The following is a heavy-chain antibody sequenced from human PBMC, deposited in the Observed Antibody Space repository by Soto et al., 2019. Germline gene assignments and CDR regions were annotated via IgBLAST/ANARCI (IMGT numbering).Heavy chain of an antibody. Sequence: SETLSLTCTVSGGSISSSSYYWGWIRQPPGKGLEWIGSIYYSGSTYYNPSLKSRVTIPVDTSKNQFSLKLSSVTAADTAVYYCANTFGGVIVPIFDYWGQGTLVTVSS. CDR1: GGSISSSSYY. V-gene: IGHV4-39*01. J-gene: IGHJ4*02. CDR3: ANTFGGVIVPIFDY. CDR2: IYYSGST. D-gene: IGHD3-16*02.